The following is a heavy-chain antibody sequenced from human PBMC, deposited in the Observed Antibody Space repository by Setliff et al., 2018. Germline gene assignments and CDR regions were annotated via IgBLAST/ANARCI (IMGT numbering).Heavy chain of an antibody. CDR2: IYPGDSHT. CDR3: ARSFSRREKFLLDY. V-gene: IGHV5-51*01. CDR1: GYSFSNFW. J-gene: IGHJ4*02. Sequence: GESLKISCKGSGYSFSNFWIGWVRQLPGKGLEWMGIIYPGDSHTRYSPSFQGQVTMSADKSINTAYLQWSNLMASDTAIYYCARSFSRREKFLLDYWGQGALVTVSS.